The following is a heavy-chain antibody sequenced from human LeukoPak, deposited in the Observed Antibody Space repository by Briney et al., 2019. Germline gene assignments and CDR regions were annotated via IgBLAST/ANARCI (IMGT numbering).Heavy chain of an antibody. D-gene: IGHD1-26*01. CDR1: GFSVSSNY. CDR3: ARHWEL. CDR2: IYSDETT. V-gene: IGHV3-53*01. Sequence: GGSLRLSCAASGFSVSSNYMSWVRQAPGKGLEWVALIYSDETTYYADSVKGRFTISRDNSKSTLYHQMNSLRAEDTAVYYCARHWELRGQGTLVTVSS. J-gene: IGHJ4*02.